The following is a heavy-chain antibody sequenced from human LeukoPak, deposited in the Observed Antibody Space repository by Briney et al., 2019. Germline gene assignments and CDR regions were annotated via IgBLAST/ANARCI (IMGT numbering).Heavy chain of an antibody. V-gene: IGHV4-34*01. CDR1: GGSFSGYY. D-gene: IGHD1-26*01. CDR2: INHSGST. CDR3: GGATKWVFDY. J-gene: IGHJ4*02. Sequence: SETLSLTCAVYGGSFSGYYWSWIRQPPGKGLEWIGEINHSGSTYYNPSLESRVTISVDTSKNQFSLKLSSVTAADTAVYYCGGATKWVFDYWGQGTLVTVSS.